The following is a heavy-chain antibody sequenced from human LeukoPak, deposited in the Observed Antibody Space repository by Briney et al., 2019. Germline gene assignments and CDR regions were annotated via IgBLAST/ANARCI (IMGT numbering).Heavy chain of an antibody. D-gene: IGHD3-10*01. CDR3: ARVPRRGDRFDP. CDR1: GYIFTGYY. V-gene: IGHV1-2*02. CDR2: ISPKSGVT. J-gene: IGHJ5*02. Sequence: GASVKVSCKASGYIFTGYYMHWVRQAPGQGLEWMGWISPKSGVTNYAQKFQGRVTMTRDKSTTTAYMELSSLRSEDTAVYYCARVPRRGDRFDPWGQGTLVTVSS.